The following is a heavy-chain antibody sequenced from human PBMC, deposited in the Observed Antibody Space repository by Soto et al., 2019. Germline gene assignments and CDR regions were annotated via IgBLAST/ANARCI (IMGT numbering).Heavy chain of an antibody. CDR2: IDPSDSET. CDR1: GYTFTKNW. J-gene: IGHJ6*01. Sequence: GESLKISCQASGYTFTKNWISWVRKMPGKGLEWMGRIDPSDSETKYNPSVEGHVRLSVDECTSTAYLEWSSLKASDSAMYYCGRLPGRSAYGREVWQQGTTVIVCS. CDR3: GRLPGRSAYGREV. D-gene: IGHD2-15*01. V-gene: IGHV5-10-1*01.